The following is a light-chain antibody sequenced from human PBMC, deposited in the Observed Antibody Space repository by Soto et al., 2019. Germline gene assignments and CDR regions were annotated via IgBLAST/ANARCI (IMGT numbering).Light chain of an antibody. CDR2: KAS. J-gene: IGKJ4*01. Sequence: DIHMTQSPSTLSASVGDRVTFTCRASQSLNNCLAWYQQKPGKAPKLLIYKASTLESGVPSRFSGSGSGTEFTLTISSLPPDDIANYYCQHYNGYPITFGGGTKVEIK. CDR1: QSLNNC. V-gene: IGKV1-5*03. CDR3: QHYNGYPIT.